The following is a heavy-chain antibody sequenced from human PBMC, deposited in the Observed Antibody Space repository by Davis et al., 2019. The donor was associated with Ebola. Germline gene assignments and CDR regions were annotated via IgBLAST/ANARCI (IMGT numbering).Heavy chain of an antibody. J-gene: IGHJ4*02. CDR1: GFTFSSYG. V-gene: IGHV3-33*06. D-gene: IGHD3-10*01. CDR2: IWYDGSNK. CDR3: AKDFGGHSDF. Sequence: GESLKISCAASGFTFSSYGMHWVRQAPGKGLEWVAVIWYDGSNKYYADSVKGRFTISRDNSKNTLYLQMNNLGPEDTAIYYCAKDFGGHSDFWGQGTLVTVSS.